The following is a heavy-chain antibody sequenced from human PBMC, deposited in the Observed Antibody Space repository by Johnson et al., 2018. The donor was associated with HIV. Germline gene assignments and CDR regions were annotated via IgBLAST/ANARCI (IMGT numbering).Heavy chain of an antibody. J-gene: IGHJ3*02. CDR2: IYSGGST. CDR3: ARDRGAFDI. Sequence: MHWVRQAPGKGLEWVSVIYSGGSTYYADSVKGRFTISRDNSKNTLYLQMNSLRAEDTAVYYCARDRGAFDIWGQGTMVTVSS. V-gene: IGHV3-53*05.